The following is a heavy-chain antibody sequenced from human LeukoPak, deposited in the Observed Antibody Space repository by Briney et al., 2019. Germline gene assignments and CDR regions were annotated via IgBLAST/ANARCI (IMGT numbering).Heavy chain of an antibody. CDR2: IRYDGSNK. V-gene: IGHV3-30*02. Sequence: PGGSLRLSCAASGFTFSSCGMHWVRQAPGKGLEWVAFIRYDGSNKYYADSVKGRFTISRDNSKNTLYLQMNSLRAEDTAVYYCAGAVAGTVRFDYWGQGTLVTVSS. D-gene: IGHD6-19*01. J-gene: IGHJ4*02. CDR1: GFTFSSCG. CDR3: AGAVAGTVRFDY.